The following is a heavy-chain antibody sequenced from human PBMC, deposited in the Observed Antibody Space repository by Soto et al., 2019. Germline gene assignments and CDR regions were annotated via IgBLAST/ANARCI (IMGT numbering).Heavy chain of an antibody. CDR2: ISGGGGSTI. D-gene: IGHD3-22*01. J-gene: IGHJ4*02. CDR3: ARQRCYYDSSGLDY. CDR1: GFTFSDYY. Sequence: GGSLRLSCAASGFTFSDYYMTWIRQAPGKGLQWVSYISGGGGSTIYYADSVKGRFTISRDNAKNSLYLQMNTLRAEDTAVYYCARQRCYYDSSGLDYWGQGXQVTVPS. V-gene: IGHV3-11*01.